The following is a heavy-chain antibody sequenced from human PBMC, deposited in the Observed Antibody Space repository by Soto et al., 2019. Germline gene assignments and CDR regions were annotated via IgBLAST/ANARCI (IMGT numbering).Heavy chain of an antibody. D-gene: IGHD1-1*01. Sequence: EVQLVESGGGLVQPGGSLRLSCAASGFTLNSAWMNWVRQAPGKGLEWVGRIKSASDGGTTDYAAPVKGRFAVSRDDSKNTLYLQMDNLKTEDTAVYFCTLAPNFWGQGTLVTVSS. CDR2: IKSASDGGTT. V-gene: IGHV3-15*07. CDR1: GFTLNSAW. CDR3: TLAPNF. J-gene: IGHJ4*02.